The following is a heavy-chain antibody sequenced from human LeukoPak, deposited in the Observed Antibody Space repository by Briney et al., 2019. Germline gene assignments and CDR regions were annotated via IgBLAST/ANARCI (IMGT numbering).Heavy chain of an antibody. V-gene: IGHV3-21*01. Sequence: GGSLRLSCAASGFTLSSYSMNWVRQAPGKGLEWVSSISSSSSYIYYADSVKGRLTISRDNAKNSLYLQMNSLRAEDTAVYYCARDPSYYYDSSGYPVAFDIWGQGTMVTVSS. CDR2: ISSSSSYI. CDR1: GFTLSSYS. CDR3: ARDPSYYYDSSGYPVAFDI. D-gene: IGHD3-22*01. J-gene: IGHJ3*02.